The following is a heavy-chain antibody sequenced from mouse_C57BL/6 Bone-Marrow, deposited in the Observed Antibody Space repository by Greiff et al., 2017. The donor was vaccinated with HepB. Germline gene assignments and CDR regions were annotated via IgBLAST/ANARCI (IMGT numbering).Heavy chain of an antibody. D-gene: IGHD1-2*01. CDR2: IHPNSGST. J-gene: IGHJ1*03. CDR3: ARSLLRWYFDV. Sequence: QVQLQQPGAELVKPGASVKLSCKASGYTFTSYWMHWVKQRPGQGLEWIGMIHPNSGSTNYNEKFKSKATLTVEKSSSTAYMQLSSLTSEDSAVYYCARSLLRWYFDVWGTGTTVTVSS. CDR1: GYTFTSYW. V-gene: IGHV1-64*01.